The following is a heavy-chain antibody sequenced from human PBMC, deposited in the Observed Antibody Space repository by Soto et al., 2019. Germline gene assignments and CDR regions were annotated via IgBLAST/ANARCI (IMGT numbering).Heavy chain of an antibody. CDR3: ARGSTTEKVDS. J-gene: IGHJ4*02. Sequence: SETLSLTCTVSGDSISSSRYYWGWIRQPPGKGLEWIGSLYFIGNTYYNPSLKSRLTISVDTSKNRFSLQLSSVTAADTAMYYCARGSTTEKVDSWGQGILVTVSS. V-gene: IGHV4-39*01. CDR1: GDSISSSRYY. CDR2: LYFIGNT.